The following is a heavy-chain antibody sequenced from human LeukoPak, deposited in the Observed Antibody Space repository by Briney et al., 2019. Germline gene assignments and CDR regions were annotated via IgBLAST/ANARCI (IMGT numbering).Heavy chain of an antibody. CDR2: INHSGST. J-gene: IGHJ4*02. CDR3: ARGDPTYCGGDCYPLGY. V-gene: IGHV4-34*01. CDR1: GGSFSGYY. Sequence: KPSETLSLTCAVYGGSFSGYYWSWIRQPPGKGLEWIGEINHSGSTNYNPSLKSRVTISVDTSKNQFSLKLSSVTAADTAVYHCARGDPTYCGGDCYPLGYWGQGTLVTVSS. D-gene: IGHD2-21*01.